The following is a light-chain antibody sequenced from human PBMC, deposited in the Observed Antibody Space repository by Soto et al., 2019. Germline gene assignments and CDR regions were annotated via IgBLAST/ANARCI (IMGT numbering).Light chain of an antibody. CDR1: QSVSSSY. Sequence: EIVLTQSPGTLSLSPGERATLSCRASQSVSSSYLAWYQQRPGQAPRLLIYGASSSATGIPDRFSGSGCGTDFSLTISRLEPEDFAVYYCQRYGRSPPWTFGQGTKVAIK. J-gene: IGKJ1*01. CDR3: QRYGRSPPWT. V-gene: IGKV3-20*01. CDR2: GAS.